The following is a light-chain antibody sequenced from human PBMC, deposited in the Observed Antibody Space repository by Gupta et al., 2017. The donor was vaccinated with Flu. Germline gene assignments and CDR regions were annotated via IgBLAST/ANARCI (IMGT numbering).Light chain of an antibody. CDR2: AAS. CDR3: QQCYNIPWT. CDR1: HVISSY. J-gene: IGKJ1*01. Sequence: GNIFTITCRTSHVISSYLNWYQQEPGKAPKLLIYAASTLQSGIPSSFSGNGSGTDFTLTITSLQPEDFAAYYCQQCYNIPWTFGQGTKVEI. V-gene: IGKV1-39*01.